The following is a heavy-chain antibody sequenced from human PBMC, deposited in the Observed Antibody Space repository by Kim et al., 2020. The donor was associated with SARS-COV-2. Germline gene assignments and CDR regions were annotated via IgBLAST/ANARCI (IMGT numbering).Heavy chain of an antibody. V-gene: IGHV1-46*01. CDR1: GYTFTNYY. J-gene: IGHJ4*02. D-gene: IGHD2-15*01. CDR2: IKPSSDWT. CDR3: ASEPPGCCGFDY. Sequence: ASVKVSCKASGYTFTNYYIHWVRQAPGQGLEWMGTIKPSSDWTSYAQKFQGRVTMTRDTSTSTVYTDLSSLTSEDTAVYYCASEPPGCCGFDYWGQGTLV.